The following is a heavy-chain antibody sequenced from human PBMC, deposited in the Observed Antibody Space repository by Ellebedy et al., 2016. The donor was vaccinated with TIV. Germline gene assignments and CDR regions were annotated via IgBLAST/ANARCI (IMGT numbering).Heavy chain of an antibody. D-gene: IGHD2-15*01. J-gene: IGHJ6*03. Sequence: SETLSLXCTVSGDSISSGHNYWTWIRQPAGKGLEWIGRIYTSGSTNYNPSLRIRVTMSVDTSRDQISLNLDFVTAADTAVYYCARGDCGGDCTGGSCCNTYYYFMDVWGKGTTVTVSS. CDR3: ARGDCGGDCTGGSCCNTYYYFMDV. V-gene: IGHV4-61*02. CDR1: GDSISSGHNY. CDR2: IYTSGST.